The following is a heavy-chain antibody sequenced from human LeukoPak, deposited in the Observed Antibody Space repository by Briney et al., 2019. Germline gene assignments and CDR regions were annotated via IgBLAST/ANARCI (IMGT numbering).Heavy chain of an antibody. Sequence: GGSLRLSCAASGFTFSSYAMHWVRQAPGKGLEWVAVISYDGSNKYYADSVKGRFTISRDNSKNTLYLQMNSLRAEDTAVYYCAKDEVAAAGFHYWGQGTLVTVSS. CDR1: GFTFSSYA. CDR3: AKDEVAAAGFHY. D-gene: IGHD6-13*01. V-gene: IGHV3-30*04. CDR2: ISYDGSNK. J-gene: IGHJ4*02.